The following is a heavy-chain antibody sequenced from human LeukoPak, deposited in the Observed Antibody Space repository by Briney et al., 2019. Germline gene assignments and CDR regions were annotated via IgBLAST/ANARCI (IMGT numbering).Heavy chain of an antibody. CDR3: ARLRVGYYLDY. CDR1: GGSISSSSYF. V-gene: IGHV4-39*01. J-gene: IGHJ4*02. D-gene: IGHD3-10*01. CDR2: IYSSGRT. Sequence: PSETLSLTCAVSGGSISSSSYFWGWIRQPPGKGLEWTGSIYSSGRTHYNPSLKSRVTISGDTSENQFSLRLSSATAADTAVYYCARLRVGYYLDYWGQGTLVTVSS.